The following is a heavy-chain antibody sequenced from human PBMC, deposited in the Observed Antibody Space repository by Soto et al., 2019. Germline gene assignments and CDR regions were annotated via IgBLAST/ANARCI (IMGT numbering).Heavy chain of an antibody. D-gene: IGHD2-15*01. CDR1: GYTLTSYG. J-gene: IGHJ6*02. CDR3: ARATHCSGGSCYEVLYYYYGMDV. Sequence: ASVKVSSKAPGYTLTSYGISWVRQAPGQRLEWMGCINAGNGNTKYARKFQGRVTITRDTSTSAAYMELRSLRSDDTAVYYCARATHCSGGSCYEVLYYYYGMDVWGQGTTVTVSS. V-gene: IGHV1-18*01. CDR2: INAGNGNT.